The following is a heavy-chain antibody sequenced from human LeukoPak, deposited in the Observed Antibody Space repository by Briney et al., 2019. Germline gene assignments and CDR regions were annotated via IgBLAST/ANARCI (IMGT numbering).Heavy chain of an antibody. CDR1: GFTFSSYG. CDR3: AKSFRSTSLDY. V-gene: IGHV3-23*01. CDR2: ISGSGGST. Sequence: GGTLRLSCAASGFTFSSYGMSWVRQAPGKGLEWVSAISGSGGSTYYADSVKGRFTISRDNSKNTLYLQMNSLRAGDTAVYYCAKSFRSTSLDYWGQGTLVTVSS. J-gene: IGHJ4*02. D-gene: IGHD2-2*01.